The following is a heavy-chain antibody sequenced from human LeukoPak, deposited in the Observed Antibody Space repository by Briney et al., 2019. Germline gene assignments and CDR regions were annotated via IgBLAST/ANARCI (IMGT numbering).Heavy chain of an antibody. CDR2: ISYSGST. D-gene: IGHD2-15*01. V-gene: IGHV4-59*01. CDR1: GGSFSGYY. J-gene: IGHJ4*02. Sequence: SETLSLTCAVYGGSFSGYYWSWIRQPPGKGLEWIGYISYSGSTNYNPSLKSRVTISVDTSKNQFSLKLSSVTAADTAVYYCARGDNPFDYWGQGTLVTVSS. CDR3: ARGDNPFDY.